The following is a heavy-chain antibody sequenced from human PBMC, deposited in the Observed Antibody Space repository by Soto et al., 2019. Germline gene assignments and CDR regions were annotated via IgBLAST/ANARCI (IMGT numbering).Heavy chain of an antibody. Sequence: NPSETLSLTCTVSGYSISSGYHWAWIRQPPGKGLGWLGSVHYSGNTYYNPSLKSRLTISVDKSKNQFSLNLSSVTAADTAVYYCARQDRVVAEGRWFDPWGQGTLVTVSS. CDR2: VHYSGNT. CDR1: GYSISSGYH. V-gene: IGHV4-38-2*02. CDR3: ARQDRVVAEGRWFDP. J-gene: IGHJ5*02. D-gene: IGHD2-15*01.